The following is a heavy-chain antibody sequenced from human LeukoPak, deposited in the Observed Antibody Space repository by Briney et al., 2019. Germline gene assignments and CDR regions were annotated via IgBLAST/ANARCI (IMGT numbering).Heavy chain of an antibody. V-gene: IGHV3-30*03. Sequence: GGSLRLSCAASGFTFSSYGMHWVRQAPGKGLEWVAVISYDGSNKYYEDSVKGRFTISRDNSKNTLYLQMNSLRAEDTAVYYCATSSSWYSHALDIWGQGTMVTVSS. J-gene: IGHJ3*02. CDR1: GFTFSSYG. CDR2: ISYDGSNK. D-gene: IGHD6-13*01. CDR3: ATSSSWYSHALDI.